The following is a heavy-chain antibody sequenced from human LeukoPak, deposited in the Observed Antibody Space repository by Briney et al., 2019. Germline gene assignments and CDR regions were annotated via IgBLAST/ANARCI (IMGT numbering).Heavy chain of an antibody. D-gene: IGHD5-18*01. J-gene: IGHJ4*02. CDR3: ARDRIRLWLRIPFDY. CDR1: GFTFSSYS. V-gene: IGHV3-21*01. CDR2: ISSSSSYI. Sequence: GGSLRLSCAASGFTFSSYSMNWVRQAPGKGLEWVSSISSSSSYIYYADSVKGRFTISRDNAKNSLYLQMNSLRAEDTAVYYCARDRIRLWLRIPFDYWGQGTLVTVSS.